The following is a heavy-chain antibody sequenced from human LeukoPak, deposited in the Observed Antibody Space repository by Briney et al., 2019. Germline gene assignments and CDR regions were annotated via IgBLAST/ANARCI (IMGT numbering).Heavy chain of an antibody. CDR3: AKGRGYSGYDFFDY. CDR1: GFTFSSYA. CDR2: ISGGDGST. V-gene: IGHV3-23*01. J-gene: IGHJ4*02. Sequence: PGGSLRLSCAASGFTFSSYAMTWVRQAPGKGLEWVSAISGGDGSTSYAASVKGRFTISRDNSKNTLYLQMNSLRAEDTALYYCAKGRGYSGYDFFDYWGQGTLVTVSS. D-gene: IGHD5-12*01.